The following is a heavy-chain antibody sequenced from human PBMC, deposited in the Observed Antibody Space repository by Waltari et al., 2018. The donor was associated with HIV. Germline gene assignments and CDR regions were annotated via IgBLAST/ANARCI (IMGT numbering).Heavy chain of an antibody. CDR1: GFHVSSHY. V-gene: IGHV3-66*01. CDR2: IYSGGST. J-gene: IGHJ6*02. CDR3: ASIAYCGGDCYPRGMDV. Sequence: EVQLVESGGGLVQPGGSLRLSCAASGFHVSSHYNNGVRQAPGKGLEWVSVIYSGGSTYYADSVKGRFTISRDNSKNTLYLQMNSLRAEDTAVYYCASIAYCGGDCYPRGMDVWGQGTTVTVSS. D-gene: IGHD2-21*02.